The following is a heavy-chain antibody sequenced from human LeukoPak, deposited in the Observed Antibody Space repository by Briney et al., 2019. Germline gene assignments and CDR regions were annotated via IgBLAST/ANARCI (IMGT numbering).Heavy chain of an antibody. CDR3: ASASDYGGNSQAFDI. J-gene: IGHJ3*02. CDR2: IIPILGIA. D-gene: IGHD4-23*01. Sequence: SVKVSCKASGGTFSSYAISWVRQAPGQGLGWMGRIIPILGIANYAQKFQGRVTITADKSTSTAYMELSSLRSEDTAVYYCASASDYGGNSQAFDIWGQGTMVTVSS. CDR1: GGTFSSYA. V-gene: IGHV1-69*04.